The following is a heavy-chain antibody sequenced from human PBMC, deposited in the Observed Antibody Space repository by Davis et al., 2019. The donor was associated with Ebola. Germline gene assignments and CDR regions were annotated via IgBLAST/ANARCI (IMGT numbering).Heavy chain of an antibody. V-gene: IGHV4-30-2*01. D-gene: IGHD4-11*01. CDR2: IYHSGST. CDR1: GGSISSGGYS. Sequence: PSETLSLTCAVSGGSISSGGYSWSWIRQPPGKGLEWIGYIYHSGSTYYNPSLKSRVTISVDRSKNQFSLKLSSVTAADTAVYYCARGGMTTVGNWFDPWGQGTLVTVSS. CDR3: ARGGMTTVGNWFDP. J-gene: IGHJ5*02.